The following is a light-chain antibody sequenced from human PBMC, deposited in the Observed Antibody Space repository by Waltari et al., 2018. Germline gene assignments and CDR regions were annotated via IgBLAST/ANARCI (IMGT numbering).Light chain of an antibody. CDR2: KAS. Sequence: DIQMTPSPSTLSASVGDRVTTTCRASQSISNWLAWYQQKPGKAPKLLIYKASTLESGVPSRFSGSGSGTEFTLTISSLQPDDFATYYCQQYNSYSLLTFGGGTKVEIK. V-gene: IGKV1-5*03. CDR1: QSISNW. J-gene: IGKJ4*01. CDR3: QQYNSYSLLT.